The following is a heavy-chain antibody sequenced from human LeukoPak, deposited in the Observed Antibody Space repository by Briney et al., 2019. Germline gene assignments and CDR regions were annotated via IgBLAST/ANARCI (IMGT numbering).Heavy chain of an antibody. CDR2: IYHTGNT. J-gene: IGHJ4*02. V-gene: IGHV4-38-2*02. CDR1: GYSISRGYY. CDR3: ARYNPSGYDLDY. Sequence: SETLSLTCTVSGYSISRGYYWGWIRQPPGKGLEWIGSIYHTGNTYSNPPLKSRVTISVDTSKNQFSLKLNSVTAADTAVYYCARYNPSGYDLDYWGQGSLSPSPQ. D-gene: IGHD5-12*01.